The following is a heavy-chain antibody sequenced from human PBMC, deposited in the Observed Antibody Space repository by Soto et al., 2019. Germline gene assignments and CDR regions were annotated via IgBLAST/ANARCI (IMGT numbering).Heavy chain of an antibody. CDR2: TIPMIPRT. V-gene: IGHV1-69*01. CDR3: ASWDYDVLTGYSYDD. Sequence: QVQLVQSGAEVKKPGSSVKVSCKASGGTFNNYGMGWVRQAPGQGLEWMGGTIPMIPRTNYAQKFQGRVTLTADASRSTAYMELRSLRSEDTAVYYCASWDYDVLTGYSYDDWGQGTLVTVSS. J-gene: IGHJ4*02. CDR1: GGTFNNYG. D-gene: IGHD3-9*01.